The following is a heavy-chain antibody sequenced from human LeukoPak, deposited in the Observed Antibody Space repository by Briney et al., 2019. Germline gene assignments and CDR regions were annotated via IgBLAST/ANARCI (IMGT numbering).Heavy chain of an antibody. Sequence: SQTPSLTCTVSGGSISSGDYYWSWIRRPPGKGLEWIGYIYYSGSTYYNPSLKSRVTISIDTSKNQFSLKLSSVTAADTAVYYCARGGYYYAPLDYWGQGTLVTVSS. J-gene: IGHJ4*02. CDR3: ARGGYYYAPLDY. V-gene: IGHV4-30-4*08. CDR1: GGSISSGDYY. D-gene: IGHD3-22*01. CDR2: IYYSGST.